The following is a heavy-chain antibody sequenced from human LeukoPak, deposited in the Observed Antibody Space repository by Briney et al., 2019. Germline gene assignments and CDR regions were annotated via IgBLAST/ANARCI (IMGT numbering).Heavy chain of an antibody. V-gene: IGHV3-21*01. Sequence: PGGSLRLSCAASGFTFSSYSMNWVRQAPGKGLEWVSSISSSSSYIYYADSVKGRFTISRDNAKNSLYLQMNSLRAEDTAVYYCASPYSSGYQYFQHWGQGTLVTVSS. CDR3: ASPYSSGYQYFQH. CDR1: GFTFSSYS. J-gene: IGHJ1*01. CDR2: ISSSSSYI. D-gene: IGHD3-22*01.